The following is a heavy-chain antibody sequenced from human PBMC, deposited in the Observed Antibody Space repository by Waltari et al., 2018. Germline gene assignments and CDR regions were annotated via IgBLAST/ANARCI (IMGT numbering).Heavy chain of an antibody. CDR3: ARDPSTSYYCDY. D-gene: IGHD1-1*01. CDR2: IDPKSGGT. V-gene: IGHV1-2*02. CDR1: GYTFTAYY. J-gene: IGHJ4*02. Sequence: QEKLVQSGAEVKEPGASVKVSCKASGYTFTAYYLNWVRQAPGQGLEWMGWIDPKSGGTKYAQKFQGRVTMTRDTSISTVYMELSSLRSDDTAVYYCARDPSTSYYCDYWGQGSLVTVSS.